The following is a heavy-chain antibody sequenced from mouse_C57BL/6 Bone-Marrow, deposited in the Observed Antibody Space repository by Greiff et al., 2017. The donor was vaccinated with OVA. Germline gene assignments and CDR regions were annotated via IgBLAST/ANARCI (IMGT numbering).Heavy chain of an antibody. CDR2: IDPEDGEP. J-gene: IGHJ4*01. CDR3: ARGRYGSYAMDY. Sequence: EVQLQQSGAELVKPGASVKLSCTASGFNIKDYYLHWVKQRTEQGLEWIGRIDPEDGEPKYAPKFQGKATITADTSSNTAYLQLSSLTSDDTAVYYCARGRYGSYAMDYWGQGTSVTVSS. CDR1: GFNIKDYY. D-gene: IGHD2-10*02. V-gene: IGHV14-2*01.